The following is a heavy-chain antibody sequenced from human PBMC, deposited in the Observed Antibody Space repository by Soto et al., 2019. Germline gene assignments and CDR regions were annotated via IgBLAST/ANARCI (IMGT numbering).Heavy chain of an antibody. CDR2: IYYTGST. Sequence: SETLSLTCTVSGGSISSGAYYWSWIRQHPGEGLEWIGDIYYTGSTYYNPSLKSRVTISVDTSKNQFSLELSSVTAADTAVYYCARLKYSSSRATFEYWGQGTLVTVSS. J-gene: IGHJ4*02. CDR3: ARLKYSSSRATFEY. D-gene: IGHD6-6*01. V-gene: IGHV4-31*03. CDR1: GGSISSGAYY.